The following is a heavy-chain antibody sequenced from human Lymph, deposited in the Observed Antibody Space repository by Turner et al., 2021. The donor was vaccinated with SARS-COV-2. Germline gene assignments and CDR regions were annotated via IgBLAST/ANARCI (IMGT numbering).Heavy chain of an antibody. CDR1: GFTFSSYS. J-gene: IGHJ4*02. D-gene: IGHD2-21*02. CDR2: ITFTSSYI. V-gene: IGHV3-21*01. Sequence: EVQLVESGGGLVKPGGSLRPSWAASGFTFSSYSMNWVRQAPGKGLEWVSSITFTSSYIYYADSVKGRFTISRDNAKNSLYLQMNSLRAEDTAVYYCARGPPDFPYYFDYWGQGTLVTVSS. CDR3: ARGPPDFPYYFDY.